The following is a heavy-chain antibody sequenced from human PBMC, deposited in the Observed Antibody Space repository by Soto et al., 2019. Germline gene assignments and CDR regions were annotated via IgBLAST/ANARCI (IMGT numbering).Heavy chain of an antibody. J-gene: IGHJ3*02. Sequence: PGGSLRLSCAASGFTFSSYAMSWVRPAPGKGLEWVSAISGSGGSTYYADSGKGRFTSSRDNSKNTLYLQMNSLRAEDTAVYYCAKDRGGVGVVFAGAFDIWGQGTMVTVSS. D-gene: IGHD2-15*01. V-gene: IGHV3-23*01. CDR1: GFTFSSYA. CDR2: ISGSGGST. CDR3: AKDRGGVGVVFAGAFDI.